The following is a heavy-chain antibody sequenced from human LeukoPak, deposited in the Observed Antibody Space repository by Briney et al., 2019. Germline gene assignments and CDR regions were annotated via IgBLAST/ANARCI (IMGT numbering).Heavy chain of an antibody. CDR2: INHSGST. J-gene: IGHJ4*02. CDR1: GGSFSGHY. D-gene: IGHD3-10*01. Sequence: PSETLSLTCAVHGGSFSGHYWTWIRQPPGKGLEWIGEINHSGSTTYNPSLNNRVTISVDTSKNQFSLKMSSVTAADTAVYYCARPRYGSGSLDSWGQGTLVTVSP. V-gene: IGHV4-34*01. CDR3: ARPRYGSGSLDS.